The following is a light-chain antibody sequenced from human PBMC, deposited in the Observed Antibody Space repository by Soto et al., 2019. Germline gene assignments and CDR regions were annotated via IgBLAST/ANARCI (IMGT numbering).Light chain of an antibody. CDR3: QQYGSSSWT. J-gene: IGKJ1*01. V-gene: IGKV3-20*01. CDR2: GTS. CDR1: LSVSSSY. Sequence: EIVLTQSPGTLSLSPGERATISCRASLSVSSSYLAWYQQKPGQAPRLLIYGTSSRATAIPDRFSGSGSGTDFTLTISRLEPEDFAVYYCQQYGSSSWTFGQGTKVDIK.